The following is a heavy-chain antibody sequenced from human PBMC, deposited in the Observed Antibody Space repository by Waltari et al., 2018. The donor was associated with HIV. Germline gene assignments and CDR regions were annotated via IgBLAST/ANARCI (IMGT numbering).Heavy chain of an antibody. V-gene: IGHV3-9*01. J-gene: IGHJ6*02. CDR2: ISWNSGSI. CDR3: AKGTAEYYGSGRLGV. CDR1: GFTFDDYA. Sequence: EVQLVESGGGLVQPGRSLRLSCAASGFTFDDYAMHWVRLAPGKGLEWVSGISWNSGSIGYADSVKGRFTISRDNAKNSLYLQMNSLRAEDTALYYCAKGTAEYYGSGRLGVWGQGTTVTVSS. D-gene: IGHD3-10*01.